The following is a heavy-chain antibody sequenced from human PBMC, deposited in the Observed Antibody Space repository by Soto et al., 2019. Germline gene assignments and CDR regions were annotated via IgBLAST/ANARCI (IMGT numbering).Heavy chain of an antibody. CDR2: ISSSSSYI. CDR3: ARDGTGYAPYYDHYSMDV. Sequence: EVQLVESGGGLVKPGGSLRLSCAASGFTFSSYSMNWVRQAPGKGLEWVSSISSSSSYIYYADSVKGRYTISRDNAKNSLYLQLTSLRAEDTAVYYCARDGTGYAPYYDHYSMDVWRQGHTVTVSS. J-gene: IGHJ6*02. D-gene: IGHD3-9*01. CDR1: GFTFSSYS. V-gene: IGHV3-21*01.